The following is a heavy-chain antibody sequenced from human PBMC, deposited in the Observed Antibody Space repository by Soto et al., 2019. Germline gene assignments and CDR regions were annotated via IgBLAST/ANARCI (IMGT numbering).Heavy chain of an antibody. CDR2: ISYDGSNK. V-gene: IGHV3-30*18. D-gene: IGHD6-13*01. J-gene: IGHJ4*02. Sequence: QVQLVESGGGVVQPGRSLRLSCAASGFTFSSYGMHWVRQAPGKGLEWVAVISYDGSNKYYADSVKGRFTISRDNSKNTLYLQMNSLRAEDTAVYYCAKEGSKHYSSSWYFDYWGQGTLVTVSS. CDR3: AKEGSKHYSSSWYFDY. CDR1: GFTFSSYG.